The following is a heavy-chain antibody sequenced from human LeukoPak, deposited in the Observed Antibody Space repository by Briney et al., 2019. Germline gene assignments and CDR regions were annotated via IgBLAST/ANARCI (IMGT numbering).Heavy chain of an antibody. CDR3: ARAETQKPEWELRGGYYFDY. J-gene: IGHJ4*02. D-gene: IGHD1-26*01. Sequence: SVKVSCKASGGTFSSYAISWVRQAPGQGLEWMGGIIPIFGTANYAQKFQGRVTITADESTSTAYMELSSLRSEDTAVYYCARAETQKPEWELRGGYYFDYWGQGTLVTVSS. CDR1: GGTFSSYA. V-gene: IGHV1-69*13. CDR2: IIPIFGTA.